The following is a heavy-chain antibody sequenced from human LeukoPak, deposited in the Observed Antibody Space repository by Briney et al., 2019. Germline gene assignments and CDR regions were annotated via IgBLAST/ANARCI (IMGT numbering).Heavy chain of an antibody. V-gene: IGHV3-48*03. CDR1: GFTFSSYE. Sequence: PGGSLRLSCAASGFTFSSYEMNWVRQAPGKGLEWVSYISSSGSTIYYADSVKGRFTISRDNAKNTLYLQMNSLRAEDTAVYYCARDLGTTVVTPADYWGQGTLVTVSS. J-gene: IGHJ4*02. D-gene: IGHD4-23*01. CDR2: ISSSGSTI. CDR3: ARDLGTTVVTPADY.